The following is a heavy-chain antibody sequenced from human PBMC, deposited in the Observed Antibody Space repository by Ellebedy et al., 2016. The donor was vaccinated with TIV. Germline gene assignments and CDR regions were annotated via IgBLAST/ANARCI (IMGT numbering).Heavy chain of an antibody. CDR2: ISSSSSTI. V-gene: IGHV3-48*01. CDR1: GFTFSSYS. Sequence: GGSLRLXXAASGFTFSSYSMNWVRQAPGKGLEWVSYISSSSSTIYYADSVKGRFTISRDNAKNSLYLQMNSLRAEDTAVYYCARVYCSGGSCYGDYWGQGTLVTVSS. J-gene: IGHJ4*02. CDR3: ARVYCSGGSCYGDY. D-gene: IGHD2-15*01.